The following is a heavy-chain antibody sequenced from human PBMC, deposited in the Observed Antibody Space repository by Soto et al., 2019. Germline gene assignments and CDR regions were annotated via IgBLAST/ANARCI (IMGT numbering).Heavy chain of an antibody. CDR1: GFTFSDYY. J-gene: IGHJ4*02. CDR2: ISSRTSHT. D-gene: IGHD6-25*01. V-gene: IGHV3-11*05. Sequence: QVQLVESGGGLVKPGGSLRLSCAVSGFTFSDYYMTWIRQAPGTGLEWVSYISSRTSHTNYADSVKGRFTISRDNAKNSLFLQMNSLRAEDTAVYYCARVRGAAADYFDFWGQGTLVTVSS. CDR3: ARVRGAAADYFDF.